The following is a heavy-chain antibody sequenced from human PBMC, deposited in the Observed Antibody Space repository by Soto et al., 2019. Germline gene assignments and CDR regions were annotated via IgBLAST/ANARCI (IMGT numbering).Heavy chain of an antibody. V-gene: IGHV3-23*01. J-gene: IGHJ4*02. Sequence: GGSLRLSCAASGFTFSSYAMSWVRQAPGKGLERVSAISGSGGSTYYADSVKGRFTISRDNSKNTLYLQMNSLRAEDTAVYYCAKDIVYYYDSSGYTTFDYWGQGTLVTVSS. D-gene: IGHD3-22*01. CDR2: ISGSGGST. CDR1: GFTFSSYA. CDR3: AKDIVYYYDSSGYTTFDY.